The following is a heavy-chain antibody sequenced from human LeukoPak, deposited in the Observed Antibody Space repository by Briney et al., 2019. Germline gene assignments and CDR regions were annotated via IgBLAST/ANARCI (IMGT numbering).Heavy chain of an antibody. D-gene: IGHD1-1*01. CDR3: AKAREYKWDFDAFNM. J-gene: IGHJ3*02. CDR1: GLSFDDYA. CDR2: ITWNSGGI. V-gene: IGHV3-9*01. Sequence: PGGSLRLSCAASGLSFDDYAMHWVRQAPGKGLEGVSGITWNSGGIGYADSVKGRFTISRDNAKNSLYLQMNSLRAEHTALYYCAKAREYKWDFDAFNMWGQGTMVTVSS.